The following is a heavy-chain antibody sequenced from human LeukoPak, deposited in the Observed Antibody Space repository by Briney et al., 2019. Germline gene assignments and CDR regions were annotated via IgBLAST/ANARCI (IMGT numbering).Heavy chain of an antibody. CDR3: ARNYYDSSGHDY. D-gene: IGHD3-22*01. Sequence: SETLSLTCTVSGGSISGSSYYWGWNRQPPGKGLEWIGSIYYSGSTYYNPSLKSRVTISVDTSKNQFSLKLSSVTAADTAVYYCARNYYDSSGHDYWGKGTLVTVSS. CDR2: IYYSGST. V-gene: IGHV4-39*01. CDR1: GGSISGSSYY. J-gene: IGHJ4*02.